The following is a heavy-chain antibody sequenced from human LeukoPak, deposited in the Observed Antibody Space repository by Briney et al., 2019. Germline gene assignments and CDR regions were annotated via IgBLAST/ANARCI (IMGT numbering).Heavy chain of an antibody. D-gene: IGHD6-19*01. CDR3: AGERGEEYSSGWYKRNYFDN. Sequence: WVRQPPGKGLEWIASGDYSGGTYYNPSLESRVAISADMSKNQFSLKLTSVTGADTAVYYCAGERGEEYSSGWYKRNYFDNWGQGIRVTVSS. V-gene: IGHV4-39*07. CDR2: GDYSGGT. J-gene: IGHJ4*02.